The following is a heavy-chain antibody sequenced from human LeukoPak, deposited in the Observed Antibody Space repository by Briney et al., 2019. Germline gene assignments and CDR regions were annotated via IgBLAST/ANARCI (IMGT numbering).Heavy chain of an antibody. V-gene: IGHV1-18*01. D-gene: IGHD3-10*01. J-gene: IGHJ5*02. CDR1: GYTFTSYS. Sequence: ASVKVSCKPSGYTFTSYSISWVRQAPGHGLEWMGSISPYNGNTNYAQKLQGRVTMTTDTSTSTAYMDLRSLRSDDTALYYCATSITMVRGVIISGDWFDPWGQGTLVTVSS. CDR3: ATSITMVRGVIISGDWFDP. CDR2: ISPYNGNT.